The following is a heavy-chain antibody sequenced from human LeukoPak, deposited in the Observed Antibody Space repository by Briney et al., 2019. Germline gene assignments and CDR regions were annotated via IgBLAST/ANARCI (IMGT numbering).Heavy chain of an antibody. CDR3: AYSSSWYLNWFDP. Sequence: SETLSLTCTVSGYSISSGYYWGWIRQPPGKGLEWIGNIYHSGSTYYNPSLKSRVTISVDTSKNQFSLKLSSVTAADTAVYARAYSSSWYLNWFDPWGQGTPVTVSS. D-gene: IGHD6-13*01. V-gene: IGHV4-38-2*02. J-gene: IGHJ5*02. CDR1: GYSISSGYY. CDR2: IYHSGST.